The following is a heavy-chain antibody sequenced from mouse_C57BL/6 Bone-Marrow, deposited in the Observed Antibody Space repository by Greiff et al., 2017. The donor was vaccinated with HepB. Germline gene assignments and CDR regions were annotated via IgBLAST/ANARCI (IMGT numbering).Heavy chain of an antibody. CDR2: ISNGGGST. D-gene: IGHD2-2*01. V-gene: IGHV5-12*01. J-gene: IGHJ2*01. CDR1: GFTFSDYY. Sequence: EVNVVESGGGLVQPGGSLKLSCAASGFTFSDYYMYWVRQTPEKRLEWVAYISNGGGSTYYPDTVKGRFTISRDNAKNTLYLQMSRLKSEDTAMYYCARQLYYGYDGFDYWGQGTTSQSPQ. CDR3: ARQLYYGYDGFDY.